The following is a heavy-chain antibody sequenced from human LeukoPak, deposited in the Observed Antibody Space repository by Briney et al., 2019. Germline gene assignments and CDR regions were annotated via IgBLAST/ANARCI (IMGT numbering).Heavy chain of an antibody. CDR2: IYYSGST. Sequence: SQTLSLTSTVSGGSISSYYWSWIRQPPGKGLEWIGYIYYSGSTNYNPSLKSRVTISVDTPKNQFSLKLSSVTAADTAVYYCAGDGYSYGYGPYYYGMDVWGQGTTVTVSS. J-gene: IGHJ6*02. CDR1: GGSISSYY. CDR3: AGDGYSYGYGPYYYGMDV. D-gene: IGHD5-18*01. V-gene: IGHV4-59*01.